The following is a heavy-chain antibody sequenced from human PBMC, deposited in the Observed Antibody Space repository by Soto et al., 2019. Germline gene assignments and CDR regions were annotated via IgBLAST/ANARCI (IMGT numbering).Heavy chain of an antibody. CDR3: AKIGDVSGTEGNYFDY. Sequence: PGGSLRLSCAASGFTFNSYSMSWVRQAPGKGLEWVSAISGNGDSTYYADSVKGRFTISRDNSKNTLYLQMNSLRAEDTAVYYCAKIGDVSGTEGNYFDYWGQGTLVTVSS. V-gene: IGHV3-23*01. J-gene: IGHJ4*02. CDR2: ISGNGDST. CDR1: GFTFNSYS. D-gene: IGHD1-1*01.